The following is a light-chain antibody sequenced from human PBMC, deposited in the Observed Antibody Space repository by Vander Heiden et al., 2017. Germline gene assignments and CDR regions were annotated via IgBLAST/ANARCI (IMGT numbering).Light chain of an antibody. CDR2: GAS. CDR1: QSISNY. Sequence: DVQMTESPSSLSASVGDRVIISYRTSQSISNYLNWYQHKPGKAPNLLIYGASSLQSGVPSTYSGSGSGTDFTLTSTSLQPEDFATYYCQQSYNSPYTFGQGTKLEIK. J-gene: IGKJ2*01. CDR3: QQSYNSPYT. V-gene: IGKV1-39*01.